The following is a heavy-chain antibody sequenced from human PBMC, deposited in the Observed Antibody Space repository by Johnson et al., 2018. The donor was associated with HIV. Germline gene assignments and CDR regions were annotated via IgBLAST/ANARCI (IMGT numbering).Heavy chain of an antibody. J-gene: IGHJ3*02. CDR3: ASWGILYDAFDI. V-gene: IGHV3-11*04. CDR2: ISSSGSTI. CDR1: GFTVNSNY. D-gene: IGHD2-8*01. Sequence: QVQLVESGGGVVQPGGSLRLSCAASGFTVNSNYMSWVRQAPGKGLEWVSYISSSGSTIYYADSVKGRFTISRDNAKNSLYLQMNSLRAEDTAVYYCASWGILYDAFDIWGQGTMVTVSS.